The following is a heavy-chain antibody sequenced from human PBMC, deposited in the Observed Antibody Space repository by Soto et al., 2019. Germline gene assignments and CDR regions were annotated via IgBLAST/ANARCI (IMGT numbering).Heavy chain of an antibody. CDR2: INSDGSST. CDR3: ARGTYYYDSSGYYYRDDAFDI. Sequence: GGSLRLSCAASGFTFSSYWMHWVRQAPGKGLVWGSRINSDGSSTRYADSVKGRFTISRDNAKNTLYLQMNSLRAEDTAVYYCARGTYYYDSSGYYYRDDAFDIWGQGTMVTVSS. D-gene: IGHD3-22*01. J-gene: IGHJ3*02. CDR1: GFTFSSYW. V-gene: IGHV3-74*01.